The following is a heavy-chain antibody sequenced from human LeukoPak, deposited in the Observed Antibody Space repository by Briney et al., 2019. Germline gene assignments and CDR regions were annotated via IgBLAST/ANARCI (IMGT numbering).Heavy chain of an antibody. CDR2: ISSSSTYI. V-gene: IGHV3-21*01. CDR1: GFTFSTYS. Sequence: GGSLRLSCAASGFTFSTYSINWVRQAPGKGLEWVSSISSSSTYIYYADSVKGGFTISRDNAKNSLYLQMNSLRAEDTAVYYCAKAIVGATSFDYWGQGTLVTVSS. CDR3: AKAIVGATSFDY. D-gene: IGHD1-26*01. J-gene: IGHJ4*02.